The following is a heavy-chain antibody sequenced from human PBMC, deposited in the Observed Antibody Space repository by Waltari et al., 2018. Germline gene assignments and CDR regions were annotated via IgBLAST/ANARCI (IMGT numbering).Heavy chain of an antibody. D-gene: IGHD6-13*01. CDR3: NVELAEAGN. CDR1: GFDFSSFS. Sequence: EVHLVESGGGLVKPGGSLRVSYAASGFDFSSFSINWIRQTPGKGLEWVSSISKSGRVTEYADSVKGRFTFSRDNANNSVYLQMNSLRVEDTAVYYCNVELAEAGNWGQGTLVTVSP. V-gene: IGHV3-21*06. CDR2: ISKSGRVT. J-gene: IGHJ4*02.